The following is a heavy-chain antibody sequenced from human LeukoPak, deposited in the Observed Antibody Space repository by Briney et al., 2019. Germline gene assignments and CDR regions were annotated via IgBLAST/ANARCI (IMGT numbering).Heavy chain of an antibody. CDR3: ANRYSSGYRRAFDI. CDR1: GGSFSGYY. Sequence: PSETLSLTCAVYGGSFSGYYWSWIRQPPGKGLEWIGEINHSGSTNYNPSLKSRVTISVDTSKNQFSLKLSSVTAADTAMYYCANRYSSGYRRAFDIWGQGTMVTVSS. D-gene: IGHD6-19*01. CDR2: INHSGST. J-gene: IGHJ3*02. V-gene: IGHV4-34*01.